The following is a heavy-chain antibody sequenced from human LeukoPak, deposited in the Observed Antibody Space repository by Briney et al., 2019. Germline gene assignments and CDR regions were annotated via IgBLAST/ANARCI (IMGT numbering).Heavy chain of an antibody. Sequence: GGSLRLSCAASGFTFRSYGIHWVPETPGKGLERVAVIAYDGGNKYYADSVKGRFTISRDNSKNTLYLQMNSLRAEDTAVYYCARDSSPWYYYDRSGSNGFDPWGQGTLVAVSS. J-gene: IGHJ5*02. CDR1: GFTFRSYG. CDR2: IAYDGGNK. CDR3: ARDSSPWYYYDRSGSNGFDP. D-gene: IGHD3-22*01. V-gene: IGHV3-30-3*01.